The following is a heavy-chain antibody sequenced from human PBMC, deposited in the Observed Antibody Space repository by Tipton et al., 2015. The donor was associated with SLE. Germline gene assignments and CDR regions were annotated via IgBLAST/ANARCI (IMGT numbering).Heavy chain of an antibody. CDR2: IYYSGST. D-gene: IGHD6-6*01. V-gene: IGHV4-59*11. J-gene: IGHJ4*02. Sequence: TLSLTCTVSGGSISSHYLSWIRQPPGKGLEWIGYIYYSGSTNYNPALKSRVTISVDTSKNQFSLKPSSVTAADTAVYYCASGPIAARRGYFDYWGQGTLVTVSS. CDR1: GGSISSHY. CDR3: ASGPIAARRGYFDY.